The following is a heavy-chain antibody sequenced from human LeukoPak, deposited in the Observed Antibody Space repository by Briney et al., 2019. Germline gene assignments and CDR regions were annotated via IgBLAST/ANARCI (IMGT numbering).Heavy chain of an antibody. CDR2: IKGDGSYT. Sequence: GGSLRLSCAASGFTFSDHWMHWVRQAPVKGLVWVSRIKGDGSYTNYADSVKGRFTISRDNAKNTLYLQMNSLRAEDTAVYYCARDGDAYNFDYWGQGALVTVSS. V-gene: IGHV3-74*01. J-gene: IGHJ4*02. CDR3: ARDGDAYNFDY. D-gene: IGHD5-24*01. CDR1: GFTFSDHW.